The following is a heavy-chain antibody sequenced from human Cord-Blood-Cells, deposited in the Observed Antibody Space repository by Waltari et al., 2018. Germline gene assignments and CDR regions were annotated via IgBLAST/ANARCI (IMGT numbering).Heavy chain of an antibody. CDR2: IYHSGST. CDR1: GYSISSGYY. D-gene: IGHD1-26*01. V-gene: IGHV4-38-2*01. J-gene: IGHJ4*02. CDR3: ARVRTNSGSYFDY. Sequence: QVQLQESGPGLVKPSETLSLTCAVSGYSISSGYYWGWLRQPPGKGLEWIGSIYHSGSTYYNPSLKSRVTISVDTSKNQFSLKLSSVTAADTAVYYCARVRTNSGSYFDYWGQGTLVTVSS.